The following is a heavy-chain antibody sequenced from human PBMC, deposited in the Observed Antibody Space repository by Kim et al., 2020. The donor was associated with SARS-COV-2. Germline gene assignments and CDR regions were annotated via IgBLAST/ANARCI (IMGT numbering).Heavy chain of an antibody. Sequence: ASVKVSCKASGYTFTSYAVNWVRQAPGQGLEWMGWINTNTGNPTYAQGYTGRFVFSLDTSVSTAYLQISSLKAADTAVYYCARDHDWFDPWGQGTLVTVSS. CDR3: ARDHDWFDP. CDR1: GYTFTSYA. CDR2: INTNTGNP. V-gene: IGHV7-4-1*02. J-gene: IGHJ5*02.